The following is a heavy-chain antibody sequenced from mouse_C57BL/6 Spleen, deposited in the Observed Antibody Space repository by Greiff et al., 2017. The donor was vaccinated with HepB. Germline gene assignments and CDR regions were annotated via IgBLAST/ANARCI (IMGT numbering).Heavy chain of an antibody. CDR2: ISYDGSN. CDR1: GYSITSGYY. J-gene: IGHJ4*01. Sequence: ESGPGLVKPSQSLSLTCSVTGYSITSGYYWNWIRQFPGNKLEWMGYISYDGSNNYIPSLKNRTSITRDTSKNQFFLKLNSVTTEDTATYYCARDDGYSYAMDYWGQGTSVTVSS. CDR3: ARDDGYSYAMDY. V-gene: IGHV3-6*01. D-gene: IGHD2-3*01.